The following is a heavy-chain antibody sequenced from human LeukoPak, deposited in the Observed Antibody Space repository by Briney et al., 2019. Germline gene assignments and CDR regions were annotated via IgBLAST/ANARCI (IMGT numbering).Heavy chain of an antibody. CDR2: MNPNSDNT. CDR3: ARRFCRGGSCFLDP. CDR1: GYSLSSYD. J-gene: IGHJ5*02. Sequence: APVKVCCKASGYSLSSYDINWVRQAAGQGLEWMGWMNPNSDNTGYAQNFQGRVTITRNTAMTTAYMELSSLRSEDTAVYYCARRFCRGGSCFLDPWGQGTLVTVSS. D-gene: IGHD2-15*01. V-gene: IGHV1-8*03.